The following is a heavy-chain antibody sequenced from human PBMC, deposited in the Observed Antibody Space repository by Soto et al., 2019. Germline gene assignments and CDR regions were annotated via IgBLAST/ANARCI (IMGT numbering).Heavy chain of an antibody. Sequence: SETLSLTCTVSGGSISSYYWSWIRQPPGKGLEWIGYIYYSGSTNYNPSLKSRVTISVDTSKNQFSLKLSSVTAADTAVYYCARKSYGDYDDAFDIWGQGTMVTVSS. CDR3: ARKSYGDYDDAFDI. D-gene: IGHD4-17*01. J-gene: IGHJ3*02. CDR1: GGSISSYY. V-gene: IGHV4-59*01. CDR2: IYYSGST.